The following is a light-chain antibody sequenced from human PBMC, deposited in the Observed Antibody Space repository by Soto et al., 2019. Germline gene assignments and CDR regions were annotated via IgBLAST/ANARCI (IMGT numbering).Light chain of an antibody. CDR1: QSVRSSY. Sequence: EIVLTQSPGTLSLSPGERATLSCRASQSVRSSYLAWYQQKPGQAPRLLIYGASIRATGIPDRFGGSGSGTDFTLTISRLEPEDFAVYYCQQYNDRPPITFGQGTRLEIK. CDR3: QQYNDRPPIT. J-gene: IGKJ5*01. V-gene: IGKV3-20*01. CDR2: GAS.